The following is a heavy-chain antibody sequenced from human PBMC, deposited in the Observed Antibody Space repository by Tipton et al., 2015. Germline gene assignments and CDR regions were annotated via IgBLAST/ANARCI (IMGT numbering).Heavy chain of an antibody. D-gene: IGHD4-17*01. CDR3: ARGAWGGDYGGGDY. CDR1: GFTFDDYA. CDR2: ISWNSGSI. J-gene: IGHJ4*02. V-gene: IGHV3-9*01. Sequence: SLRLSCAASGFTFDDYAMHWVRQAPGKGLEWVSGISWNSGSIGYADSVKGRFTISRDNAKNSLYLQMNSLRDEDTAVYYCARGAWGGDYGGGDYWGQGTLVTVPS.